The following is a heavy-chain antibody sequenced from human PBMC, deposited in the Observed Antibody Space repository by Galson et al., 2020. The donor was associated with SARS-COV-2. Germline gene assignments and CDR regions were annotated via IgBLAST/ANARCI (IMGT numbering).Heavy chain of an antibody. J-gene: IGHJ4*02. CDR3: ARGPRYCSGGSGPPVDY. D-gene: IGHD2-15*01. CDR2: ISTTGTYT. V-gene: IGHV3-11*06. Sequence: TGGSLRLSCAASGFTFSDYFMSWIRQTPGKGLEWVSYISTTGTYTNYAGSVKGRFTISRDNAKSSLYLQMNSLTAEDTAVYYCARGPRYCSGGSGPPVDYWGQGTLVTVAS. CDR1: GFTFSDYF.